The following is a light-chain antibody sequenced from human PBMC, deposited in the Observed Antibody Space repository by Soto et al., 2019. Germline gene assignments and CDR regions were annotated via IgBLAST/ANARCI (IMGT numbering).Light chain of an antibody. J-gene: IGLJ1*01. CDR3: SSYTSSSALDRV. Sequence: QSVLTHPASVSGSPGQSITISCTGTSSDIGGYNFVSWYQQHAGKAPKLMIFEVSNRPSGVSNRFSGSKYGNMASLTISGLQPENEADYYCSSYTSSSALDRVFGTGTKRTVL. CDR1: SSDIGGYNF. CDR2: EVS. V-gene: IGLV2-14*01.